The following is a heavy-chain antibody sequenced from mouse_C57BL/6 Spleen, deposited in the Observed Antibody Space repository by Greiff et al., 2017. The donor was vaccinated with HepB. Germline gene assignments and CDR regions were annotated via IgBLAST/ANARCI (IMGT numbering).Heavy chain of an antibody. Sequence: QVQLKQPGAELVRPGSSVKLSCKASGYTFTSYWMHWVKQRPIQGLEWIGNIDPSDSETHYNQKFKDKATLTVDKSSSTAYMQLSSLTSEDSAVYYCAREAFTTVTPYFDYWGQGTTLTVSS. J-gene: IGHJ2*01. CDR3: AREAFTTVTPYFDY. CDR1: GYTFTSYW. D-gene: IGHD1-1*01. V-gene: IGHV1-52*01. CDR2: IDPSDSET.